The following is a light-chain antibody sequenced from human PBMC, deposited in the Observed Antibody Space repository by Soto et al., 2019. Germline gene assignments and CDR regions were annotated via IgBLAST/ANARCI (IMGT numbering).Light chain of an antibody. CDR2: GAS. CDR1: QSVSSNY. J-gene: IGKJ1*01. Sequence: EIVLTQSPGTLSLSPGERATLSCRASQSVSSNYLAWYQQKFGQAPRLLTYGASSRATGIPDRFSGSGSGTDFTLTISRLEPEDFAVYYCQQYGSTPRTFGQGTKVDIK. CDR3: QQYGSTPRT. V-gene: IGKV3-20*01.